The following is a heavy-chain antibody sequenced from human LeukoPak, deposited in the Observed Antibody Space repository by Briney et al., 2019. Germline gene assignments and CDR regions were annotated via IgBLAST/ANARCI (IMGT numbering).Heavy chain of an antibody. D-gene: IGHD1-26*01. V-gene: IGHV3-30-3*01. CDR2: ISYDGSNK. CDR1: GFTFSSYA. Sequence: GGSLRLSCAASGFTFSSYAMHWVRQAPGKGLEWVAVISYDGSNKYYADSVKGRFTISRDNSKNTLYLQMNSLRAEDTAVYYCAKDPSRSGASDYWGQGTLVTVSS. J-gene: IGHJ4*02. CDR3: AKDPSRSGASDY.